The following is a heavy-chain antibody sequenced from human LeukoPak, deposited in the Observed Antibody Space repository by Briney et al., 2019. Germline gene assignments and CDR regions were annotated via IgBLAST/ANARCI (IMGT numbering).Heavy chain of an antibody. V-gene: IGHV4-31*03. Sequence: SETLSLTCTVSGVSISSGGYYWSWIRQLPGKGLEWIGYIYYSGSTYYNPSLKSRVTISVDTSKNQFSLKLSSVTAADTAVYYCARGRRYYDSSGYTPFDYWGQGTLVTVSS. CDR1: GVSISSGGYY. CDR3: ARGRRYYDSSGYTPFDY. CDR2: IYYSGST. D-gene: IGHD3-22*01. J-gene: IGHJ4*02.